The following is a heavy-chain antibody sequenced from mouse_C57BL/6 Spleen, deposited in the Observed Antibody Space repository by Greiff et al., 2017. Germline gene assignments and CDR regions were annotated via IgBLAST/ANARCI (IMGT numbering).Heavy chain of an antibody. Sequence: QVQLQQPGAELVKPGASVKLSCKASGYTFTSYWMQWVKQRPGQGLEWIGEIDPSDSYTNYNQKFKGKATLTVDTSSSTADMQRSSLTAEDSAVYYCARGDGYEDYCGQGTTLTVSS. CDR2: IDPSDSYT. CDR1: GYTFTSYW. D-gene: IGHD2-2*01. V-gene: IGHV1-50*01. J-gene: IGHJ2*01. CDR3: ARGDGYEDY.